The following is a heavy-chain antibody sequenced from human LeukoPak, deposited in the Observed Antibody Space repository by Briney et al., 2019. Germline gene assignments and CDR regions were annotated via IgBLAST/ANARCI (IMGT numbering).Heavy chain of an antibody. V-gene: IGHV3-9*01. Sequence: PGGSLRLACAASGFTFDDYAIHWIRQPPGKGLEWVSGISWNSVNIAYADSVQGRFTISRDNAKNSLYLQLNSLRPEDTAMYYYAKDRAHYFGSGSYWDYWGRGTLVTVSS. D-gene: IGHD3-10*01. CDR3: AKDRAHYFGSGSYWDY. CDR1: GFTFDDYA. CDR2: ISWNSVNI. J-gene: IGHJ4*02.